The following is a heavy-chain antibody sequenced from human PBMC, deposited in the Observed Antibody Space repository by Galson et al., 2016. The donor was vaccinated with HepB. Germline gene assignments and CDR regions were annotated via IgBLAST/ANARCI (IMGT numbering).Heavy chain of an antibody. V-gene: IGHV1-69*13. CDR3: ARDPGVAAAGHYNGLDV. CDR1: GDTFSSYA. D-gene: IGHD6-13*01. J-gene: IGHJ6*02. Sequence: SVKVSCKASGDTFSSYAISWVRQAPGQGLEWMGGIITIFGTTNYAQKFPGTVTITADDSASTAHMELSSLRSEDTAVYYCARDPGVAAAGHYNGLDVWGQGTTVTVSS. CDR2: IITIFGTT.